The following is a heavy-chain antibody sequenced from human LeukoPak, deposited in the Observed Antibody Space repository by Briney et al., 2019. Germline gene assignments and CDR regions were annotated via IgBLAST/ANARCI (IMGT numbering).Heavy chain of an antibody. Sequence: VKISFKASGGPFNSYAISWVRPAPGQGLGWMGRIIPIFGIANYAQKFQGRVTITADKSTSTAYMELSSLRSEDTAVYYCARDRGGPYYFDYWGQGTLVTVSS. J-gene: IGHJ4*02. V-gene: IGHV1-69*04. CDR1: GGPFNSYA. CDR2: IIPIFGIA. CDR3: ARDRGGPYYFDY.